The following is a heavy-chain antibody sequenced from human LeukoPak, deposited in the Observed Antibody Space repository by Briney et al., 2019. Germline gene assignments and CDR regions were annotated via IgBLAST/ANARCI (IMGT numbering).Heavy chain of an antibody. D-gene: IGHD3-16*01. J-gene: IGHJ4*02. V-gene: IGHV4-39*01. CDR2: IYYSGST. CDR3: ARHPDITYFDY. Sequence: SETLSLTCTVSGGSISSSSYYWGWIRQPPGKGLEWIGSIYYSGSTYYNPSLRSRVTISVDTSKNQFSLKLSSVTAADTAVYYCARHPDITYFDYWGQGTLVTVSS. CDR1: GGSISSSSYY.